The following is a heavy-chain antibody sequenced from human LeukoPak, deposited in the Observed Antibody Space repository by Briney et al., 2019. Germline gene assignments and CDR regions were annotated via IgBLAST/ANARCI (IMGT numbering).Heavy chain of an antibody. CDR1: GGSISSSSYY. J-gene: IGHJ5*02. CDR2: IYHSGST. D-gene: IGHD2-2*01. Sequence: KSSETLSLTCTVSGGSISSSSYYWGWIRQPPGKGLEWIGYIYHSGSTYYNPSLKSRVTISVDRSKNQFSLKLSSVTAADTAVYYCARGPVVPAARRTYNWFDPWGQGTLVTVSS. CDR3: ARGPVVPAARRTYNWFDP. V-gene: IGHV4-39*07.